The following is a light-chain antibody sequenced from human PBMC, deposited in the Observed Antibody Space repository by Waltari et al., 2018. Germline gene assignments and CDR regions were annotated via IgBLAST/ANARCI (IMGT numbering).Light chain of an antibody. J-gene: IGLJ2*01. Sequence: QSALTQPASVSGSLGQSIAFSCTGTRRDVGTYDLVSWYRQYPGEAPRLMIYEVVKRPSRVSNRFSGSKSGNMASLTISGLQAEDEAHYYCSSYAGGGRVVFGGGTKLTVL. CDR1: RRDVGTYDL. V-gene: IGLV2-23*02. CDR2: EVV. CDR3: SSYAGGGRVV.